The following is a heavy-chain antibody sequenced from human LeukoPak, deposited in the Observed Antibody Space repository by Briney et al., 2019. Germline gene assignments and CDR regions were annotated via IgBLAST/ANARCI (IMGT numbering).Heavy chain of an antibody. J-gene: IGHJ4*02. CDR3: ARRSVDYYDSSGYEFPFDY. CDR2: IYSSGST. CDR1: GASINSGSNY. Sequence: PSETLSLTCRVSGASINSGSNYWGWIRQPPGKTLEWIGSIYSSGSTYYNPSLKSRVTISVHTSKNQFSLKLSSVTAADTAVYYCARRSVDYYDSSGYEFPFDYWGQGTLVTVSS. D-gene: IGHD3-22*01. V-gene: IGHV4-39*01.